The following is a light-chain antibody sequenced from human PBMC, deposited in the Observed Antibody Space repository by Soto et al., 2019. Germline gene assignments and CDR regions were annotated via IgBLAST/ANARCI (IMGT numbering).Light chain of an antibody. CDR2: AAS. Sequence: DIQMTQSPSSLSASVGDRVTITCRASQSISNYLNWYQQKPGKAPKLLIYAASSLQSVAPSRFSGSGSGTDFTLTISSLQPEDFATYSCQQSYTTLFTFGPGTNVDIK. CDR1: QSISNY. V-gene: IGKV1-39*01. J-gene: IGKJ3*01. CDR3: QQSYTTLFT.